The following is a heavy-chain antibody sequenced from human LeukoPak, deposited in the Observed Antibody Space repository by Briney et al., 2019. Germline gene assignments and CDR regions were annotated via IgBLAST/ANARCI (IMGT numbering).Heavy chain of an antibody. J-gene: IGHJ4*02. CDR3: ARRVTPPGYFDY. Sequence: SETLSLTCTVSGGSISSSSYYRGWIRQPPGTGLEWIGSIYYSGSTYYNPSLKSRVTISVDTSKNQFSLKLSSVTAADTAVYYCARRVTPPGYFDYWGQGTLVTVSS. CDR1: GGSISSSSYY. D-gene: IGHD4-23*01. V-gene: IGHV4-39*01. CDR2: IYYSGST.